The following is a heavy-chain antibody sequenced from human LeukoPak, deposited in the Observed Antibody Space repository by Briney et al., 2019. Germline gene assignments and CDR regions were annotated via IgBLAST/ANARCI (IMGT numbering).Heavy chain of an antibody. CDR1: GGTFSSYA. Sequence: GASVKVSCKASGGTFSSYAISWVRQAPGQGLEWMGRIIPILGIANYAQKFQGRVTITADKSTSTAYMELSSLRSEDTAVYYCARALSRTISLSDFDYWGQGTLVTVSS. CDR2: IIPILGIA. V-gene: IGHV1-69*04. D-gene: IGHD2-2*01. J-gene: IGHJ4*02. CDR3: ARALSRTISLSDFDY.